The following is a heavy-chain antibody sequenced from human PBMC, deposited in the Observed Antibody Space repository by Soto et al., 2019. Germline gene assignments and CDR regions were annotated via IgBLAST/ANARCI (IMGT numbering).Heavy chain of an antibody. V-gene: IGHV4-31*11. Sequence: QLQLQESVPGLVKPSQTLSLTCAVSGGYISNGGYYWSWIRQHPGKGLEWIGSIDFSGSTYYNPSLKSRVTISGASPKSQFSLKLSSVTAADTAVYYCARDSHSQQPNPGWGGGDRDVWGKGTTVTVSS. D-gene: IGHD6-13*01. J-gene: IGHJ6*03. CDR1: GGYISNGGYY. CDR2: IDFSGST. CDR3: ARDSHSQQPNPGWGGGDRDV.